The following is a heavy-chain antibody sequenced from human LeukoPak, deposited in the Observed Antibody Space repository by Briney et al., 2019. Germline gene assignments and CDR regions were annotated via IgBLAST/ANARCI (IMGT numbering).Heavy chain of an antibody. Sequence: GGSLRLSCVISGFTLSTYSMNWVRQAPGKGLEWVSSISGSTSYIYYADSVRGRFTISRDNAKNSLYLQMNSLRAEDTAVYYCARGSDFVWGSYRPYFDYWGQGTLVTVSS. V-gene: IGHV3-21*01. CDR2: ISGSTSYI. D-gene: IGHD3-16*02. CDR3: ARGSDFVWGSYRPYFDY. CDR1: GFTLSTYS. J-gene: IGHJ4*02.